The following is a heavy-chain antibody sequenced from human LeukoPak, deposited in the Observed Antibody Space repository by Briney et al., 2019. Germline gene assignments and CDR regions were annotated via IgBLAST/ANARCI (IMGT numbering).Heavy chain of an antibody. CDR3: SRRYYDSSGDHAFDI. Sequence: ASVKVSCKASGYTFTSYDINWVRQATGQGLGWMGWMNPNSGNTGYAQKFQGRVTMTRNTSISTAYMELSSLRSEDTAVYYCSRRYYDSSGDHAFDIWGQGTMVTVSS. V-gene: IGHV1-8*01. D-gene: IGHD3-22*01. CDR1: GYTFTSYD. J-gene: IGHJ3*02. CDR2: MNPNSGNT.